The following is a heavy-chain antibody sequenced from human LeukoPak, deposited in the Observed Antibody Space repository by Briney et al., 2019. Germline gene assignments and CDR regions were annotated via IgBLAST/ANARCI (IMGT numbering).Heavy chain of an antibody. V-gene: IGHV4-30-4*01. D-gene: IGHD1-14*01. Sequence: SETLSLTCTVSGGSISSGDYYWSWIRQPPGKGLEWIGYIYYSGSTYYNPSLKSRVTISVDTSKNQFSLKLSSVTAADTAVYYCARIGILQSQIRAFDIWGQGTMVTVSS. CDR1: GGSISSGDYY. J-gene: IGHJ3*02. CDR3: ARIGILQSQIRAFDI. CDR2: IYYSGST.